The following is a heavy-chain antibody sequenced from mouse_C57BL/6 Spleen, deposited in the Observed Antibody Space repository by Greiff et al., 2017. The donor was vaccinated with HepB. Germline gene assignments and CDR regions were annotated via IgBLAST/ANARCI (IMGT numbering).Heavy chain of an antibody. D-gene: IGHD2-4*01. Sequence: EVKLMESGEGLVKPGGSLKLSCAASGFTFSSYAMSWVRQTPEKRLEWVAYISSGGDYIYYADTVKGRFTISRDNARNTLYLQMSSLKSEDTAMYYCTRRDYDRGFDYWGQGTTLTVSS. CDR1: GFTFSSYA. CDR3: TRRDYDRGFDY. V-gene: IGHV5S21*01. CDR2: ISSGGDYI. J-gene: IGHJ2*01.